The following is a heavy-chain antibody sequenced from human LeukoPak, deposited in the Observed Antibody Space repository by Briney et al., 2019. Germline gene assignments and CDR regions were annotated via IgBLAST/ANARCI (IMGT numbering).Heavy chain of an antibody. CDR3: AKEEYYDFWSGYLVY. Sequence: GGSLRLSCAASGFTFSSYGMHWVRQAPGKGLEWVAFIRYDGSNKYYADSVKGRFTVSRDNSKNTLYLQMNSLRAEDTAVYYCAKEEYYDFWSGYLVYWGQGTLVTVSS. D-gene: IGHD3-3*01. J-gene: IGHJ4*02. V-gene: IGHV3-30*02. CDR2: IRYDGSNK. CDR1: GFTFSSYG.